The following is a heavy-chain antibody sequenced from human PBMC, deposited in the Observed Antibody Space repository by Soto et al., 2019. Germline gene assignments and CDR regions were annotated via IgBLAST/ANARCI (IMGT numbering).Heavy chain of an antibody. Sequence: ASVKVSCKASGYTFTGYYMHWVRQAPGQGLEWMGWINPNSGGTNYAQKFQGWVTMTRDTSISTAYMELSRLRSDDTAVYYCARASNILTGYYKGHFDYWGQGTLVTVAS. CDR1: GYTFTGYY. CDR3: ARASNILTGYYKGHFDY. D-gene: IGHD3-9*01. V-gene: IGHV1-2*04. J-gene: IGHJ4*02. CDR2: INPNSGGT.